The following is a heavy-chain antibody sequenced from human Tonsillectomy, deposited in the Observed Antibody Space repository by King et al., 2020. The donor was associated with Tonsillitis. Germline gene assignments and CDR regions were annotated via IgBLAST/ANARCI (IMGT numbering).Heavy chain of an antibody. CDR2: IIPIFGTA. J-gene: IGHJ4*02. V-gene: IGHV1-69*01. D-gene: IGHD5-24*01. Sequence: VQLVQSGAEVKKPGSSVKVSCKASGGTFSTYTVSWVRQAPGQGLEWMGGIIPIFGTANYAQKFQGRVTITADESTSTAYMDLSSLRSEETAVYYCARVGLSRYGLATVFDYWGQGTLVTVSS. CDR1: GGTFSTYT. CDR3: ARVGLSRYGLATVFDY.